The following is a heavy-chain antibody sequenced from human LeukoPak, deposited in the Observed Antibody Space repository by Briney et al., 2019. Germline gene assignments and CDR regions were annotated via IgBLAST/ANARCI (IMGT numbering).Heavy chain of an antibody. Sequence: GGSLRLSCAASGFTISIYNMNWVRQAPGKGLEWVSVISGTDGNTYYADSVKGRFTISRDNSKNTLFLQMNSLRAEDTAIYYCAKAGVGVFSWGRGTLVTASP. J-gene: IGHJ5*02. CDR3: AKAGVGVFS. V-gene: IGHV3-23*01. D-gene: IGHD3-10*01. CDR1: GFTISIYN. CDR2: ISGTDGNT.